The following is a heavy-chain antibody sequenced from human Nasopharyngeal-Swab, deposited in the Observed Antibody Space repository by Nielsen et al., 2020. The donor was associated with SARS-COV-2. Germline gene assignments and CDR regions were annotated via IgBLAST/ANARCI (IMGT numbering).Heavy chain of an antibody. J-gene: IGHJ3*02. CDR2: ISYDGSNK. Sequence: GESLKISCAASGFTFSSYGMHWVRQAPGKGLEWVAVISYDGSNKYYADSVKGRFTISRDNSKNTLYLQMNSLRAEDTAVYYCAKFPGDNAFDIWGQGTVVTVSS. CDR1: GFTFSSYG. CDR3: AKFPGDNAFDI. D-gene: IGHD3-16*01. V-gene: IGHV3-30*18.